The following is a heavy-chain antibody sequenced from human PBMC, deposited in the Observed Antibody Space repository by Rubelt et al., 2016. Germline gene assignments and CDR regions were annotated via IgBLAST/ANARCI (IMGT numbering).Heavy chain of an antibody. D-gene: IGHD3-22*01. V-gene: IGHV3-21*01. CDR3: AALNLDSSGYYSNDY. CDR1: GFTFSSYS. Sequence: GGSLRLSCAASGFTFSSYSMNWVRQAPGKGLEWVSSISSSSSYIYYADSVKGRFTISRDNAKNSLYLQMNSLRAEDTAVYYCAALNLDSSGYYSNDYWGQGTLVTVSS. J-gene: IGHJ4*02. CDR2: ISSSSSYI.